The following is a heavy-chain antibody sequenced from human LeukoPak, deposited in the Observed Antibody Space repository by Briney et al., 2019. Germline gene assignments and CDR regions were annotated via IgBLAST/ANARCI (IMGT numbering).Heavy chain of an antibody. CDR3: ARVGYCSSTSCSFFDY. V-gene: IGHV3-30-3*01. Sequence: PGRSLRLSCAASGFTFSSYAMHWVRQAPGKGLEWVAFISYDGSNKYYADSVKGRFTISRDNSKNTLYLQMNSLRAEDTAVYYCARVGYCSSTSCSFFDYWGQGTLVTVSS. CDR2: ISYDGSNK. D-gene: IGHD2-2*01. J-gene: IGHJ4*02. CDR1: GFTFSSYA.